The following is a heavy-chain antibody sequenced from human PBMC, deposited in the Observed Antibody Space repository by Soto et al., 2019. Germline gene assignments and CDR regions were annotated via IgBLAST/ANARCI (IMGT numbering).Heavy chain of an antibody. Sequence: VGSLRLSCAASGFTFSTYAMHWVRQSPGKGLEWVAVIWYDGSKTYYAGSVKGRFTISRDNSKNTLYLQMNSLRADDTAVYFCAKSNIAVTGSYFDYWGRGTLVTVSS. CDR2: IWYDGSKT. CDR1: GFTFSTYA. V-gene: IGHV3-33*06. D-gene: IGHD6-19*01. J-gene: IGHJ4*02. CDR3: AKSNIAVTGSYFDY.